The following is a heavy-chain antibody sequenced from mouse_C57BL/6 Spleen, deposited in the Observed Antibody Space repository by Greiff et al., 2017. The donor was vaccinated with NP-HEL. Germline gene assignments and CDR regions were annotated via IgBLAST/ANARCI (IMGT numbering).Heavy chain of an antibody. CDR3: ARSSYDGYYGD. CDR2: INPGSGGT. V-gene: IGHV1-54*01. D-gene: IGHD2-3*01. CDR1: GYAFTNYL. Sequence: QVQLQQSGAELVRPGTSVKVSCKASGYAFTNYLIEWVKQRPGQGLEWIGVINPGSGGTNYNEKFKGKATLTVDKSSSTAYMQLSSLTSEDSAVYFSARSSYDGYYGDWGQGSTLTVSS. J-gene: IGHJ2*01.